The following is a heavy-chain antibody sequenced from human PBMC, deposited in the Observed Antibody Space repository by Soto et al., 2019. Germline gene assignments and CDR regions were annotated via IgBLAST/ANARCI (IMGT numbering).Heavy chain of an antibody. CDR3: AKRPRALLTFDC. D-gene: IGHD1-26*01. CDR1: GFIFSNYV. V-gene: IGHV3-23*04. J-gene: IGHJ4*02. Sequence: EVQLVDSGGGLVQPGGSLRLSCAASGFIFSNYVMSWVRQAPGKGLEWVSSISDSGGTSYYADSVKGRFTISRDNSKNTLYLQMNRLRAEDTAIYYCAKRPRALLTFDCWGQGTLVTVSS. CDR2: ISDSGGTS.